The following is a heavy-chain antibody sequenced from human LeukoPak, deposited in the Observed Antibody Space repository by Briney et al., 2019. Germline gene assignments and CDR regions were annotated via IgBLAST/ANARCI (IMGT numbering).Heavy chain of an antibody. V-gene: IGHV3-33*01. CDR1: GFNFRSYG. CDR2: IWYDGSNK. CDR3: ARDLAYSRLDY. Sequence: GGSLRLSCAASGFNFRSYGMHWVRQAPGKGLEWVTIIWYDGSNKYYADSVKGRFTISRDNAKNSLYLQMDSLRVEDTAFYYCARDLAYSRLDYWGQGMLVTVSS. J-gene: IGHJ4*02. D-gene: IGHD5-18*01.